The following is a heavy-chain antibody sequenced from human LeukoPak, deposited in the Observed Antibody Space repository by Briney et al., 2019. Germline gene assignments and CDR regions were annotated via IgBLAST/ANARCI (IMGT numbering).Heavy chain of an antibody. CDR2: INPNSGVT. J-gene: IGHJ5*02. V-gene: IGHV1-2*02. D-gene: IGHD1-1*01. CDR3: ARDQLSRGVWFDP. CDR1: GYTFTGYY. Sequence: APVKVSCKASGYTFTGYYIHWVRQAPGQGLEWMGWINPNSGVTNYAQKFQGRVTMTRDTSITTAYMELSRLRSDDTVVYYCARDQLSRGVWFDPWGQGTLVTVSS.